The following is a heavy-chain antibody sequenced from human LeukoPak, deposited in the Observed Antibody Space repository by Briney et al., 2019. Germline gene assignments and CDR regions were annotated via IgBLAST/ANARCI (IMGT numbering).Heavy chain of an antibody. CDR3: AHKGPRRPFDY. Sequence: SGPTLMKPTQPLTLTCTFSGFSLSTSGEGVGWIRQPPGKAPEWLALIYWDDDKRYSPSLKSRLTISKDTSKNQVVLTMTNMDPVDTATYYCAHKGPRRPFDYWGQGTLVTVSS. CDR2: IYWDDDK. V-gene: IGHV2-5*02. J-gene: IGHJ4*02. CDR1: GFSLSTSGEG.